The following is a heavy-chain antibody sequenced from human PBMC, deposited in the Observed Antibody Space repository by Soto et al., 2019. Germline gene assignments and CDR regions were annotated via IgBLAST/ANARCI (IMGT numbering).Heavy chain of an antibody. CDR3: ARALGVVAPRMDV. Sequence: QVPLVESGGGVVQPGRSLRLSCAASGFTFSSNAMHWGRQAPGKGLEWVAVISYDGSNKYYADSVKGRFTISRDNSKNTLYLQMNSLRAEDTAVYYCARALGVVAPRMDVWGQGTTVTVSS. J-gene: IGHJ6*02. D-gene: IGHD2-21*01. CDR1: GFTFSSNA. CDR2: ISYDGSNK. V-gene: IGHV3-30-3*01.